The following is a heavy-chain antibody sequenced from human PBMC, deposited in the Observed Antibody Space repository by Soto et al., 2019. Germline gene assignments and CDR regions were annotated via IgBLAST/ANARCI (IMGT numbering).Heavy chain of an antibody. J-gene: IGHJ4*02. CDR2: ISAYNGNT. V-gene: IGHV1-18*01. CDR1: GYTFTSYG. CDR3: AREFRWFGELLSYFDY. Sequence: ASVKVSCKASGYTFTSYGISWVRQAPGQGLEWMGWISAYNGNTNYAQKLQGRVTITRDTSASTAYMELSSLRSEDTAVYYCAREFRWFGELLSYFDYWGQGTLVTVSS. D-gene: IGHD3-10*01.